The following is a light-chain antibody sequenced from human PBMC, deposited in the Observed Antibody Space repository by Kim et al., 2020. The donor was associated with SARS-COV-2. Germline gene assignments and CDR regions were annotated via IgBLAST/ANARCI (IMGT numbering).Light chain of an antibody. V-gene: IGLV1-44*01. J-gene: IGLJ2*01. CDR2: SNN. Sequence: QSVLTQPPPVSGTPGQRVTISCSGSRSNIGSNTVSWYQRLPGTAPKLLIYSNNQRPSGVPDRFSGSMSGTSASLAISGLQSEDEADFYCAAWDDSLNGPVFGGGTQLTVL. CDR1: RSNIGSNT. CDR3: AAWDDSLNGPV.